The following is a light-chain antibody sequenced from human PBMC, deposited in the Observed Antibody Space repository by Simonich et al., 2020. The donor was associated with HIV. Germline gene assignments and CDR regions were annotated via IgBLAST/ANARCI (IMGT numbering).Light chain of an antibody. CDR1: QAISNS. CDR3: QQYYSSLLT. Sequence: DIQMTQSPSSLSASVGDRVTITCRASQAISNSLAWYQQKPGKAPKLLINTAYRLESGVPSRFSGSGSGTEYTLTISSLQPEDFATYYCQQYYSSLLTFGGGTKVEIK. V-gene: IGKV1-NL1*01. CDR2: TAY. J-gene: IGKJ4*01.